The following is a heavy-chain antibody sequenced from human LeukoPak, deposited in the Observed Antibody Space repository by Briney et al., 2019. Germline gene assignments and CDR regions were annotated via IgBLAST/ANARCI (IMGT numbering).Heavy chain of an antibody. Sequence: PGGSLRLSCATSGFTFRSYAINWVRQAPGKGLEWVSVISDCGTITKYADSVQGRFTISRDNSKSTLYLQMNSLRAEDTAVYYCAKKWGTSKSAFRTIDSWGQGTLVTVSS. CDR2: ISDCGTIT. CDR3: AKKWGTSKSAFRTIDS. D-gene: IGHD1-1*01. CDR1: GFTFRSYA. J-gene: IGHJ4*02. V-gene: IGHV3-23*01.